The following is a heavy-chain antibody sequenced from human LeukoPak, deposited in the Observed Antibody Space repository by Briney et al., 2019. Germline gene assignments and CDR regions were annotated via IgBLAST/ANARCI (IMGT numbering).Heavy chain of an antibody. CDR2: ISYDGSNK. J-gene: IGHJ5*02. CDR3: ARDVAAEPPSNWFDP. D-gene: IGHD6-13*01. CDR1: GFTFSSYA. V-gene: IGHV3-30-3*01. Sequence: PGGSLRLSCAASGFTFSSYAMHWVRQAPGKGLEWVAVISYDGSNKYYADSVKGRFTISRDNSKNTLYLQMNSLRAEDTAVYYCARDVAAEPPSNWFDPWGQGTLVTVSS.